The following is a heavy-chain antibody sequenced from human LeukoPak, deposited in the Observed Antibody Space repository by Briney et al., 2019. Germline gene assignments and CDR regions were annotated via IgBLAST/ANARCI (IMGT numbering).Heavy chain of an antibody. V-gene: IGHV3-53*01. D-gene: IGHD3-9*01. CDR2: LYSGGNT. CDR3: AKGFDYDILNAFDI. Sequence: HPGGSLRLSCAVSGFTVSSNYMSWVRQAPGKGLEWVSVLYSGGNTYYADSVKGRFTISRDNSKNTLYLQMNSLRAEDTAVYYCAKGFDYDILNAFDIWGQGTMVTVSS. J-gene: IGHJ3*02. CDR1: GFTVSSNY.